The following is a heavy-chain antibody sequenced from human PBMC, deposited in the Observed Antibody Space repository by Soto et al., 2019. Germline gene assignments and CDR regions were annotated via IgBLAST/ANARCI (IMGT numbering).Heavy chain of an antibody. J-gene: IGHJ6*02. CDR2: IYWDDDK. Sequence: SGPKLGNPTQTLTKTCRFWGFSLSTSEVGVGWIRQPPGKALEWLALIYWDDDKRYSPSLKSRLTITKDTSKNQVVLTMTNMDPVDTATYYCAHRRDRYYWNYEAGYYYYGMDVWGQGTTVTVSS. V-gene: IGHV2-5*02. CDR3: AHRRDRYYWNYEAGYYYYGMDV. D-gene: IGHD1-7*01. CDR1: GFSLSTSEVG.